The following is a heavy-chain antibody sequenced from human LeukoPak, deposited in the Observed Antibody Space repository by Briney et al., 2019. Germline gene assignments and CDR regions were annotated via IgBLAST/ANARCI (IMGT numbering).Heavy chain of an antibody. V-gene: IGHV1-8*02. CDR3: ARPRMGYLDAFDI. J-gene: IGHJ3*02. CDR2: INPNSGGT. CDR1: GGTFSSYA. D-gene: IGHD3-16*02. Sequence: ASVKVSCKASGGTFSSYAISWVRQAPGQGLEWMGWINPNSGGTNYAQKFQGRVTMTRDTSTSTVYMELSSLRSEDTAVYYCARPRMGYLDAFDIWGQGTMVTVSS.